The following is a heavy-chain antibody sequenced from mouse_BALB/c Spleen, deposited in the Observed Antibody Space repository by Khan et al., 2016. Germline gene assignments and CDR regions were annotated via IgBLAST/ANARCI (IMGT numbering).Heavy chain of an antibody. CDR3: ARSRGNYFDY. V-gene: IGHV3-2*02. CDR1: GYSITSDYA. J-gene: IGHJ2*01. CDR2: ISYSGST. Sequence: EVQLQESGPGLVKPSQSLSLTCTVTGYSITSDYAWNWIRQFPGNKLEWMGYISYSGSTSYNPSLKSRISITRDTSKNQFFLQLNSVTTEDTATYYFARSRGNYFDYWGQGTTLTVSS.